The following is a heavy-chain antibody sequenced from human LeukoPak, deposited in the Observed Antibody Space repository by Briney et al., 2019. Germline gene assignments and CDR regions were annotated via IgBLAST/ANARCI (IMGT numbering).Heavy chain of an antibody. J-gene: IGHJ4*02. CDR2: ISGSGGST. D-gene: IGHD6-19*01. Sequence: GGSLRLSCAASGFTFSSYAMSWVRQAPGKGLEWVSAISGSGGSTYYADSVKGRFTISRDNSKNTLYLQMNSLRAEDTAFYYCAKVPLSAGGWYEYWGQGTLVTASS. V-gene: IGHV3-23*01. CDR1: GFTFSSYA. CDR3: AKVPLSAGGWYEY.